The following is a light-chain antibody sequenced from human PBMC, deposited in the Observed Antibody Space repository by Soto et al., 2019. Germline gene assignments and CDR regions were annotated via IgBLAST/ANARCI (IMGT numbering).Light chain of an antibody. CDR1: QSIGNW. V-gene: IGKV1-5*03. CDR2: KAS. J-gene: IGKJ5*01. Sequence: DIQMTQSPSTLSASVGYRFTITCRASQSIGNWLAWYQQKPGKAPKLLIYKASSLESGVPSRFSGSGSGTEFTLTISSLQPDDFATYYCQQYNGTFGQGTRREIK. CDR3: QQYNGT.